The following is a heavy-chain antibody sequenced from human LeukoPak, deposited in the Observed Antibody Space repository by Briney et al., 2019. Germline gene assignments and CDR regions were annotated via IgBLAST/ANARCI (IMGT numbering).Heavy chain of an antibody. Sequence: GGSLRLXCAASGFTFDDYGMSWVRQAPGKGLEWVSGINWNGGSTGYADSVKGRFTISRDNAKNSLYLQMNSLRAEDTALYYCARDSRVITFGGVIVYFDYWGQGTLVTVSS. CDR3: ARDSRVITFGGVIVYFDY. CDR2: INWNGGST. J-gene: IGHJ4*02. CDR1: GFTFDDYG. D-gene: IGHD3-16*02. V-gene: IGHV3-20*04.